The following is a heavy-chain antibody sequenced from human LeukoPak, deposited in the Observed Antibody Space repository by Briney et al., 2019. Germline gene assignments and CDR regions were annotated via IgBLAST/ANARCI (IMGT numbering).Heavy chain of an antibody. J-gene: IGHJ5*02. Sequence: PSQTLSLTCTISGGSIRDGAYFWYWVRQHPGKGLEWIGYIYTSGSTNYNPSLKSRVTISVDTSKNQFSLKLSSVTAADTAVYYCARLLRSSSSVGWFDPWGQGTLVTVSS. CDR1: GGSIRDGAYF. D-gene: IGHD6-6*01. CDR2: IYTSGST. V-gene: IGHV4-30-4*08. CDR3: ARLLRSSSSVGWFDP.